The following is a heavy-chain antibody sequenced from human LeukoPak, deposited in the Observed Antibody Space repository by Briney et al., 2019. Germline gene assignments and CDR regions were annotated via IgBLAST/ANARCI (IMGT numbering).Heavy chain of an antibody. CDR1: GFTFSSYW. CDR2: IKEDGSEK. V-gene: IGHV3-7*05. J-gene: IGHJ4*02. D-gene: IGHD2/OR15-2a*01. CDR3: ARGGGRHVEY. Sequence: PGGSLRLSCAASGFTFSSYWMSWVRQAPGGGLEWVANIKEDGSEKNYVDSVKGRFTISRDNAKNSLYLQMNSLRAEDTAVYYCARGGGRHVEYWGQGNLVTVSS.